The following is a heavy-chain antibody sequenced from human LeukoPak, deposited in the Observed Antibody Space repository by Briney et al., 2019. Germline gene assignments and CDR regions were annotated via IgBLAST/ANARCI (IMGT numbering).Heavy chain of an antibody. CDR3: ASSGSGSYSYAFDI. CDR1: GFTFSSYA. Sequence: GGSLRLSCAASGFTFSSYAMHWVRQAPGKGLEWVAVISYDGSNKYYADSVKGRFTISRDNSKNTLYLQMNSLRAEDTAVYYCASSGSGSYSYAFDIWGQGTMVTVSS. J-gene: IGHJ3*02. D-gene: IGHD3-10*01. CDR2: ISYDGSNK. V-gene: IGHV3-30-3*01.